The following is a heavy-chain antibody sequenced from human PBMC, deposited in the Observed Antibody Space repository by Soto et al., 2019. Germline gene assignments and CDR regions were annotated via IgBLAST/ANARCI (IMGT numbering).Heavy chain of an antibody. CDR3: ARESIDY. V-gene: IGHV3-21*01. CDR2: ISSSSSYI. J-gene: IGHJ4*02. CDR1: GFTFSSYS. Sequence: EVQLVESGGGLVKPGGSLRLSCAASGFTFSSYSMNWVRQAPGKGLEWVSSISSSSSYIYYADSVKGRLTISRDNAKNSLYLQMNSLSAEDTAVYLCARESIDYWGQGTLVTVSS.